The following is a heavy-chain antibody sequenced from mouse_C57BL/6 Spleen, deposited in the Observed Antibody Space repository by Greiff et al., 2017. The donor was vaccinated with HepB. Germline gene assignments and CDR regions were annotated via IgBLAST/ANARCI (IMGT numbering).Heavy chain of an antibody. Sequence: VKLMESGAELVKPGASVKLSCKASGYTFTSYWMQWVKQRPGQGLEWIGEIDPSDSYTNYNQKFKGKATLTVDTSSSTAYMQLSSLTSEDSAVYYCARADYGRYFDYWGQGTTLTVSS. CDR3: ARADYGRYFDY. CDR1: GYTFTSYW. D-gene: IGHD1-1*01. J-gene: IGHJ2*01. CDR2: IDPSDSYT. V-gene: IGHV1-50*01.